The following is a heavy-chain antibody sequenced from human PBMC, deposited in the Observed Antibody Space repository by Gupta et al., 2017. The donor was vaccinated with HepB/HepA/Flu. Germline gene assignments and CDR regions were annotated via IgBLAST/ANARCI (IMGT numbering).Heavy chain of an antibody. D-gene: IGHD5-12*01. CDR3: ARGIYPPPRNDYFDY. V-gene: IGHV3-48*03. Sequence: GLEWVSYISSSGSTIYYADSVKGRFTISRDNAKNSLYLQMNSLRAEDTAVYYCARGIYPPPRNDYFDYWGQGTLVTVSS. J-gene: IGHJ4*02. CDR2: ISSSGSTI.